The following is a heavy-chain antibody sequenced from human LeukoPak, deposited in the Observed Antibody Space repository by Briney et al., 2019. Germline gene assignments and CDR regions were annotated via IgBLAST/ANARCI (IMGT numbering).Heavy chain of an antibody. CDR3: ARGGYNTSYYFDC. D-gene: IGHD1-14*01. CDR2: VNRGGST. CDR1: GFTVSYNY. J-gene: IGHJ4*01. Sequence: PGGSLRLSCAASGFTVSYNYMSWVRQAPGKGLEGVSIVNRGGSTYYADSVKGRFTISRDNSKNTLYLEMNSLRAEDTAIYYCARGGYNTSYYFDCWGQGTLVTVSS. V-gene: IGHV3-53*01.